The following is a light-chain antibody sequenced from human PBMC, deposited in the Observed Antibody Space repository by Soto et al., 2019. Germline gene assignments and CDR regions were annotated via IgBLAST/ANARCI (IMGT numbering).Light chain of an antibody. CDR1: SSNIGAGYD. CDR2: GNS. V-gene: IGLV1-40*01. CDR3: QSYDSSLSGPYV. Sequence: QSALTQPPSVSGAPGQRVTISCTGSSSNIGAGYDVHWYQQLPGTAPKLLIYGNSNRPSGVPDRFSGSKSGTSASLAITGFQAEDEADYYCQSYDSSLSGPYVFGTGTKVTVL. J-gene: IGLJ1*01.